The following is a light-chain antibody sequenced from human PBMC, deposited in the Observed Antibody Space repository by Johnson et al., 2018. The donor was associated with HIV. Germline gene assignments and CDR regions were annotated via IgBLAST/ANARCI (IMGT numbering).Light chain of an antibody. CDR1: SSNIGNYY. J-gene: IGLJ1*01. V-gene: IGLV1-51*02. CDR3: GIWDTRLSTGGV. Sequence: QSVLSQPASVSAASGQKVNISCSGSSSNIGNYYVSWYQQVPGTAPKLLIYENNKRRSGIPDRFSGSKSGTSATLGITGLQTGDEADYYCGIWDTRLSTGGVFGTGTKVTVL. CDR2: ENN.